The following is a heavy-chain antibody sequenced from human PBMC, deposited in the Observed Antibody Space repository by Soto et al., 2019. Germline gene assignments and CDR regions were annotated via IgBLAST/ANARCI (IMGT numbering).Heavy chain of an antibody. J-gene: IGHJ4*02. V-gene: IGHV4-39*01. CDR3: GRSSIQPRVFMNPFAY. D-gene: IGHD6-6*01. CDR1: GDSITSSSHY. CDR2: IYYDGNT. Sequence: SETLSLSCTVSGDSITSSSHYWGWIRQPPGKGLESIANIYYDGNTYYNPSLKSRVTISLDTSKNQFSLRLNSVTAADTAVYYCGRSSIQPRVFMNPFAYWALGTLVTVS.